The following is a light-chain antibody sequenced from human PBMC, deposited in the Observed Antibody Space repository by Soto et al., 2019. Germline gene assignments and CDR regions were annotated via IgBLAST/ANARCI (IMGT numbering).Light chain of an antibody. CDR2: GAS. CDR3: QQYNNWPYT. J-gene: IGKJ2*01. CDR1: QSVSSN. V-gene: IGKV3-15*01. Sequence: EIVMTQSPATLSVSPGEGATLSCRASQSVSSNLAWYQQKPGQAPRLLLYGASTRATGIPARFSGSGSGTDFTLTISSQQSEDFAAYYCQQYNNWPYTFGQGTKLEIK.